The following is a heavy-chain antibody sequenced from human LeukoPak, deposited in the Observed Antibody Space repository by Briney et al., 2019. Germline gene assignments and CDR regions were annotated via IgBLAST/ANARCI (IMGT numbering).Heavy chain of an antibody. J-gene: IGHJ6*02. CDR2: ISYDGSNK. D-gene: IGHD3-10*01. CDR3: ARDMGDYYYYGMDV. V-gene: IGHV3-30-3*01. CDR1: GFTFSSYA. Sequence: GRSLRLSCAASGFTFSSYAMHWVRQAPGKGLEWVAVISYDGSNKYYADSVKGRFTISRDNSKNTLYLQMNSLRAEDTAVYYCARDMGDYYYYGMDVWGQGTTVTASS.